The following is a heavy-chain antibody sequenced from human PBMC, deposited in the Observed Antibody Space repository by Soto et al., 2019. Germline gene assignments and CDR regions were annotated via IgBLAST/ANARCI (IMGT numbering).Heavy chain of an antibody. D-gene: IGHD1-26*01. CDR1: GFTFSSYG. CDR2: IWYDGSNK. J-gene: IGHJ6*02. CDR3: ARGVGSYYYGMDV. Sequence: PGGSMRLSCAACGFTFSSYGMHWVRQAPGKGLEWVAVIWYDGSNKYYADSVKGRFTISRDNSKNTLYLQMNSLRAEDTAVYYCARGVGSYYYGMDVWGQGTTVTVSS. V-gene: IGHV3-33*01.